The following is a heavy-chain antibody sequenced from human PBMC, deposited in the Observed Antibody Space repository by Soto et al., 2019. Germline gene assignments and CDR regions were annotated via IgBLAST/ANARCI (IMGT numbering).Heavy chain of an antibody. CDR1: GFTFSNYA. CDR2: ISGAGSNT. D-gene: IGHD3-10*01. Sequence: EVQLLDSGGGLVQPGGSLRLSCAASGFTFSNYAMSWVRRAPGKGLDWVSTISGAGSNTYYADSVKGRFSISRDNSKNMAYLEMKNLCAEDTAVYNCAKERLARGIDYWGQGTLVTVSS. CDR3: AKERLARGIDY. J-gene: IGHJ4*02. V-gene: IGHV3-23*01.